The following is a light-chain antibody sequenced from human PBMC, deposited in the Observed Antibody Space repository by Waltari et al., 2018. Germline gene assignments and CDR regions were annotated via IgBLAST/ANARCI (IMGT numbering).Light chain of an antibody. CDR2: GAS. CDR1: QNVSSSY. J-gene: IGKJ2*01. CDR3: QQYGSSPPYT. V-gene: IGKV3-20*01. Sequence: EIVLTQSPGTLSLSPGERATLSCRASQNVSSSYLAWYQQKPGQAPRLLIYGASSRATGIPDRFSGSWSGTDFTLTISRLEPEDFAVYYCQQYGSSPPYTFGQGTKLEIK.